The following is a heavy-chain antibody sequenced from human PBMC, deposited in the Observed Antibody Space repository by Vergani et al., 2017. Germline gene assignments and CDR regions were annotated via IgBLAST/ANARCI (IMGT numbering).Heavy chain of an antibody. V-gene: IGHV3-30*04. J-gene: IGHJ5*02. Sequence: QVQLVESGGGVVQPGRSLRLSCAASGFTFSSYAMHWVRQAPGKGLEWVAVISYDGSNKYYADSVKGRFTISRDNSKNTLYLQMNSLRAEDTAVYYCARSRTYYYDSSGYYYDYNWFDPWGQGTLVTVSS. D-gene: IGHD3-22*01. CDR2: ISYDGSNK. CDR1: GFTFSSYA. CDR3: ARSRTYYYDSSGYYYDYNWFDP.